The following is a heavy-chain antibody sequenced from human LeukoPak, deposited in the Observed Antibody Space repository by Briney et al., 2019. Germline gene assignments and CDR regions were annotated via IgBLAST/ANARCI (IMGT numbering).Heavy chain of an antibody. D-gene: IGHD1-14*01. V-gene: IGHV3-7*01. CDR1: GCTFSSYW. CDR2: IKQDGSEK. J-gene: IGHJ4*02. Sequence: GGSLRLSCVTSGCTFSSYWMSWVRQAPGKGLEWVANIKQDGSEKYYVDPVKGRFTISRDNAKNSVYLQMNSLRAGDTAVYYCARKLNNRYFDYWGQGTLVTVSS. CDR3: ARKLNNRYFDY.